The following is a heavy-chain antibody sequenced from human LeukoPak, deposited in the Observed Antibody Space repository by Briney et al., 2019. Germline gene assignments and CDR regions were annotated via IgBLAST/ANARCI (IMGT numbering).Heavy chain of an antibody. CDR1: GGSFSGYY. J-gene: IGHJ5*02. Sequence: SETLSLTCAVYGGSFSGYYWSWVRQPPGKGREWIGAINHSGSTNYNPSLTSRGTISVDTSKNQSSRCLCPVAASHTPPCFCSRFGVRFGEVNYPWFDPWGQGTLVTVSS. CDR3: SRFGVRFGEVNYPWFDP. D-gene: IGHD3-10*01. V-gene: IGHV4-34*01. CDR2: INHSGST.